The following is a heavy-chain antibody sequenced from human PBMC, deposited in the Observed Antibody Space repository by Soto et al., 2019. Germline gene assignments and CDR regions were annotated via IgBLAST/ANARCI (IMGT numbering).Heavy chain of an antibody. D-gene: IGHD2-15*01. CDR1: GFTFSRYS. V-gene: IGHV3-30-3*01. CDR3: TRDFAVVAATPFDY. Sequence: QVQLVESGGGVVQPGRSLRLSCAASGFTFSRYSVHWVRQAPGKGLEWVAGISYDGSSKNYADSVKGRFTISRDNSKNTLFLQMSSLRPEDTALYYCTRDFAVVAATPFDYWGQGTLVTVSS. CDR2: ISYDGSSK. J-gene: IGHJ4*02.